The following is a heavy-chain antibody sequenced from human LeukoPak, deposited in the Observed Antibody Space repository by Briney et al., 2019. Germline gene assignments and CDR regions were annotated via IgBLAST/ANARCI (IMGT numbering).Heavy chain of an antibody. V-gene: IGHV4-59*11. D-gene: IGHD3-16*01. J-gene: IGHJ4*02. CDR1: GASISSHY. CDR3: SRAVTVVNIPGAY. CDR2: IHYSGST. Sequence: PSETLSLTCSVYGASISSHYWSWIRQPPGKGLEWIGYIHYSGSTNCNPSLKSRVTISLDTSKNQFSLKLTSVTAADTAVYYCSRAVTVVNIPGAYWGQGTLVTVSS.